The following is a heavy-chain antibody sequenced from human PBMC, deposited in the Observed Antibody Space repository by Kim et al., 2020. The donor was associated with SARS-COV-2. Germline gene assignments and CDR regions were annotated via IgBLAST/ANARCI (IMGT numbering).Heavy chain of an antibody. CDR1: GFTFSSYS. J-gene: IGHJ6*02. CDR3: ARVPGEDRRQNHDYGDYVGWDYYFGMDV. Sequence: GGSLRLSCAASGFTFSSYSMNWVRQAPGKGLQWVSSISSSSSYIYYADSVKGRFTISRDNAKNSLYLQMNSLRAEDTAVYYCARVPGEDRRQNHDYGDYVGWDYYFGMDVWGQGTTVTVSS. CDR2: ISSSSSYI. D-gene: IGHD4-17*01. V-gene: IGHV3-21*01.